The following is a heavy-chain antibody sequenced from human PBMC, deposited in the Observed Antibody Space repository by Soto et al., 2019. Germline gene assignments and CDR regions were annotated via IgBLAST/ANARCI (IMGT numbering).Heavy chain of an antibody. CDR3: ARGRHNGMDV. V-gene: IGHV4-34*01. Sequence: SETLSLTCAVYGGSFSGYYWSWIRQPPGKGLEWIGEINHSGSTNYNPSLKSRVTISVDTSKNQFSLKLSSVTAADTAVYYCARGRHNGMDVWGQGTTVTVSS. J-gene: IGHJ6*02. CDR1: GGSFSGYY. D-gene: IGHD2-21*01. CDR2: INHSGST.